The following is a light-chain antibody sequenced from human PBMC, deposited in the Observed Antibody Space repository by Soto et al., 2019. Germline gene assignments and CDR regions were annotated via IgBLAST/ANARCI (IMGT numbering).Light chain of an antibody. V-gene: IGLV1-47*02. J-gene: IGLJ2*01. CDR1: SSNIGRNY. CDR3: ATWDDDVCGVV. CDR2: SHN. Sequence: QSVLPQTPSVSGTPGQTVTISCSGSSSNIGRNYVYWYQQLPGAAPKLLMYSHNIRPSGVPDRFSASTSGTSASLVISGLRSEDEADYHCATWDDDVCGVVFGGGTKLTVL.